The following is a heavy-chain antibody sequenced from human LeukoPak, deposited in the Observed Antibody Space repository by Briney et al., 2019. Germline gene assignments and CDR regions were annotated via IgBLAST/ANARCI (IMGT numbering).Heavy chain of an antibody. CDR2: TSSSDPGT. J-gene: IGHJ4*02. D-gene: IGHD2-2*01. CDR3: ARGSRDIVVVPAAYYFDY. V-gene: IGHV3-23*01. CDR1: GFRLSSYA. Sequence: PGGSLRLSCVASGFRLSSYAMSWVRQAPGKGLEWVSATSSSDPGTYYAPSVRGRFTIYRDNSKNSLYLQMNSLRAEDTAVYYCARGSRDIVVVPAAYYFDYWGQGTLVTVSS.